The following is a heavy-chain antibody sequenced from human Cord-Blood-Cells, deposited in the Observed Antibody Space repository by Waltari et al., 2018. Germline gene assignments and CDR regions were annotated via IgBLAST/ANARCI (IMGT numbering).Heavy chain of an antibody. D-gene: IGHD1-26*01. CDR2: INHSGSN. J-gene: IGHJ3*02. Sequence: QVQLQQWGAGLLKPSETLSLTCAVYGGSFSGYYWSWIRQPPGKGLEWIGEINHSGSNNYNPSLKSRGTISVDTSKNQFSLKLSSVTAADTAVYYCARHGRIIVGATCFAFDIWGQGTMVTVAS. V-gene: IGHV4-34*01. CDR3: ARHGRIIVGATCFAFDI. CDR1: GGSFSGYY.